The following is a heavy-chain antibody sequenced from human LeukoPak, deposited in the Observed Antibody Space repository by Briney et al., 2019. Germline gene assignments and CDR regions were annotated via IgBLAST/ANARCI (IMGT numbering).Heavy chain of an antibody. J-gene: IGHJ5*02. Sequence: ASVKVSCKASGYTFTSYGISWVRQAPGQGLEWMGWISAYNGNTNYAQKLQGRVTMTTDTSTSTAYMELRSLRSDDTAVYYCARDQSYGMARGVISWFDPWGQGTLVTVSS. V-gene: IGHV1-18*01. D-gene: IGHD3-10*01. CDR2: ISAYNGNT. CDR3: ARDQSYGMARGVISWFDP. CDR1: GYTFTSYG.